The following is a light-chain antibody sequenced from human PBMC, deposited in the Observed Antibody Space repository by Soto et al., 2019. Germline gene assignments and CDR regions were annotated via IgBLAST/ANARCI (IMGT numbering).Light chain of an antibody. CDR3: QQYHSYSWT. J-gene: IGKJ1*01. Sequence: DIQMTQSPSSLSASVGDRVTITCRPSQTISTWLAWYQQKPGKAPKLLIYKASSLESGVQPRFSGSGSGTEFTLTISSLQPDDSATYYCQQYHSYSWTFGQGTKVDI. CDR1: QTISTW. V-gene: IGKV1-5*03. CDR2: KAS.